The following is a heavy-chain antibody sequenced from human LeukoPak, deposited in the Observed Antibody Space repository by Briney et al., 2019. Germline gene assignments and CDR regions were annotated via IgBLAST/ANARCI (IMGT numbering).Heavy chain of an antibody. V-gene: IGHV3-23*01. D-gene: IGHD3-10*01. Sequence: GGSLRLSCAASGFTFSSYVMSWVRQAPGKGLEWVSVISGSGDSTYYADSVKGRFTISRDNSKNTLYLQMNSLRPEDTAIYYCAREGYYGSGSPPSLYFDYWGQGTLVTVSS. J-gene: IGHJ4*02. CDR2: ISGSGDST. CDR3: AREGYYGSGSPPSLYFDY. CDR1: GFTFSSYV.